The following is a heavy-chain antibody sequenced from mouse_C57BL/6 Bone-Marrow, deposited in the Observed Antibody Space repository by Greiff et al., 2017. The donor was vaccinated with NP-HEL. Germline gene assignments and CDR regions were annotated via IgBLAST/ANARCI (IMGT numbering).Heavy chain of an antibody. V-gene: IGHV1-55*01. CDR3: AREGIFAY. CDR1: GYTFTSYW. J-gene: IGHJ3*01. CDR2: IYPGSGST. Sequence: VKLMESGAELVKPGASVKMSCKASGYTFTSYWITWVKQRPGQGLEWIGDIYPGSGSTNYNEKFKSKATLTVDTSSSTAYMQLSSLTSEDSAVYYCAREGIFAYWGQGTLVTVSA.